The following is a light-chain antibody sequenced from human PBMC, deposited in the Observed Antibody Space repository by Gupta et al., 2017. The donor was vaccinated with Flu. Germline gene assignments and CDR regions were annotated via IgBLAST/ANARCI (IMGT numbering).Light chain of an antibody. CDR2: RNN. Sequence: QSVLTQPPSASGTPGQRVTISCSGSYSNIGSNHVYWYQQLPGTAPKLLMYRNNQRPSGVPDRFSVSKSGTSASLAISGLRPEDEADYYCAAWDDSLSGPVFGGGTQLTVL. CDR3: AAWDDSLSGPV. J-gene: IGLJ7*01. CDR1: YSNIGSNH. V-gene: IGLV1-47*01.